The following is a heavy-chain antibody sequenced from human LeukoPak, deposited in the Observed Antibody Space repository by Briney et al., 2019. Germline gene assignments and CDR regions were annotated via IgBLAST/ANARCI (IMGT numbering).Heavy chain of an antibody. Sequence: ASVKVSCKASGYTFSSYGIAWVRQAPGQGLEWMGWISGYNGNTNYAQKLQGRVSMTTDTSTTTAYMELRSLTSDDTALYYCARSSLGTITAGPFDYWGQGTLITVSS. CDR1: GYTFSSYG. V-gene: IGHV1-18*01. CDR3: ARSSLGTITAGPFDY. CDR2: ISGYNGNT. D-gene: IGHD5-12*01. J-gene: IGHJ4*02.